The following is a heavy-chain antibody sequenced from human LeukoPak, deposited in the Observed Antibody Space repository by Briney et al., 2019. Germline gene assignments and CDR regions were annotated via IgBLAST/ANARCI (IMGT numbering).Heavy chain of an antibody. CDR1: GYSFSVYG. CDR2: ISTYSANT. Sequence: ASVRVSSKASGYSFSVYGISWVRQAPGQGGEWIGWISTYSANTNYAHNLQGRITVTTETSTSTAYMELRSLRSDDTAVYYCARVGAAPGHFDYWGQGTQLTVSS. J-gene: IGHJ4*02. V-gene: IGHV1-18*01. D-gene: IGHD6-13*01. CDR3: ARVGAAPGHFDY.